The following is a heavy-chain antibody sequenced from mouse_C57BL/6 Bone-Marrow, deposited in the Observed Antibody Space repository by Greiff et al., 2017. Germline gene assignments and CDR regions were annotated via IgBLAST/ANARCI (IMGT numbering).Heavy chain of an antibody. J-gene: IGHJ1*03. D-gene: IGHD4-1*01. CDR3: ASRTGTGYFDV. CDR1: GFTFSSYG. Sequence: EVKLMESGGDLVKPGGSLKLSCAASGFTFSSYGMSWVRQTPDKRLEWVATISSGGSYTYYPDSVKGQFTISRDNAKNTLYLQMSSLQSEDTAMYYCASRTGTGYFDVWGTGTTVTVSS. CDR2: ISSGGSYT. V-gene: IGHV5-6*02.